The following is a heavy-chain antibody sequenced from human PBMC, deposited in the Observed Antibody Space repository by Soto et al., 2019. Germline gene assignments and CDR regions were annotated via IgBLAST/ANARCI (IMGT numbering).Heavy chain of an antibody. D-gene: IGHD2-21*01. CDR1: GFTFSDYW. Sequence: EVHLVESGGALVQPGGSRRLSCAASGFTFSDYWMTWVRQPPGKVLEGVANMNPDGSEQYYLDSVKGRFTISRDNAKNSLYLQMSNRRGEDTAVYYFTGDLHHACGPWCQGTQVIVSS. CDR3: TGDLHHACGP. CDR2: MNPDGSEQ. V-gene: IGHV3-7*04. J-gene: IGHJ5*02.